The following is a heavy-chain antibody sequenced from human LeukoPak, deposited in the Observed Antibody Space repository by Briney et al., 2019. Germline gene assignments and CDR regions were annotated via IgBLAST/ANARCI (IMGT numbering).Heavy chain of an antibody. J-gene: IGHJ4*02. Sequence: GGSLRLSCAASGFTFSSYAMSWVRQAPGKGLEWVSGVSGSGGSTYYADSVKGRFTISRYNSKNTLFLQMNSLRAEDTAVYYCAKAQWQVYYFDYWGQGTLVTVSS. D-gene: IGHD6-19*01. CDR3: AKAQWQVYYFDY. CDR2: VSGSGGST. V-gene: IGHV3-23*01. CDR1: GFTFSSYA.